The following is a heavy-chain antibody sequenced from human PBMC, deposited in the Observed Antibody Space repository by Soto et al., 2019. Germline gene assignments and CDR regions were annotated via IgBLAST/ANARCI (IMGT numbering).Heavy chain of an antibody. D-gene: IGHD3-10*01. V-gene: IGHV4-59*08. CDR2: MYNSGST. CDR3: ASMGYHYGSGSYPLDY. CDR1: GGSISSYY. J-gene: IGHJ4*02. Sequence: SETLSLTCTVSGGSISSYYWTWIRQPPGKGLEWIGFMYNSGSTHYNPSLKSRVTISLDTSKNQFSLNLRSVAAADTAVYYCASMGYHYGSGSYPLDYWGQGTLVTVSS.